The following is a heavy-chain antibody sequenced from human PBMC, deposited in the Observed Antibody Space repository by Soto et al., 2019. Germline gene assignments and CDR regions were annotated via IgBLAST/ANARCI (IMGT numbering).Heavy chain of an antibody. Sequence: GASVKVSCKASGYTFTSYYMHWVRQAPGQGLEWMGIINPSGGSTSYAQKFQGRVTMTRDTSTSTVYMELSSLRSEDTAVYYCARDYEMDSSSWYYYYYYMDVWGKGTTVTVSS. CDR2: INPSGGST. V-gene: IGHV1-46*03. D-gene: IGHD6-13*01. CDR3: ARDYEMDSSSWYYYYYYMDV. CDR1: GYTFTSYY. J-gene: IGHJ6*03.